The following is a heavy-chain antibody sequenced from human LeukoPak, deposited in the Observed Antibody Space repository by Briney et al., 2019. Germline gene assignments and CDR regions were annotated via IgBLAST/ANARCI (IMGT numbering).Heavy chain of an antibody. Sequence: GRSLRLSCAASGFTFSSYWMHWVRQAPGKGLVWVSRINSDGSSTTYGDSVKGRFTISRDNAKNTLYLQMNSLRAEDTAVYYCAREPIYDFWSGPDGGIRFDPWGQGTPVTVSS. CDR3: AREPIYDFWSGPDGGIRFDP. V-gene: IGHV3-74*01. J-gene: IGHJ5*02. CDR1: GFTFSSYW. D-gene: IGHD3-3*01. CDR2: INSDGSST.